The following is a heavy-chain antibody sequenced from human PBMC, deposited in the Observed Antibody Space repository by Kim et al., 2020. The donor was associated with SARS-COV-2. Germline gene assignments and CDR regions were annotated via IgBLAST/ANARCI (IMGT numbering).Heavy chain of an antibody. V-gene: IGHV1-46*01. Sequence: ASVKVSCKASGYTFTSYYMHWVRQAPGQGLEWMGIINPSGGSTSYAQKFQGRVTMTRDTSTSTVYMELSSLRSEDTAVYYCARDLQPFDYYYGMDVWGQGTTVTVSS. J-gene: IGHJ6*02. CDR1: GYTFTSYY. CDR3: ARDLQPFDYYYGMDV. CDR2: INPSGGST.